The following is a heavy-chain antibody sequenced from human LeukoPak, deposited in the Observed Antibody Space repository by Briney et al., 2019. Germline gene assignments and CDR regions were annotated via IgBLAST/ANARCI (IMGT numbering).Heavy chain of an antibody. V-gene: IGHV5-51*01. CDR3: ARRHGGELDQFNWFDP. Sequence: GESLKISCKGSGYSLTSYWIGWVRQMPGKGLEWMGIIYPGDSDTRYSPSFQGQVTISADKSISTAYLQWSSLKASDTAMYYCARRHGGELDQFNWFDPWGQGTLVTVSS. CDR2: IYPGDSDT. J-gene: IGHJ5*02. D-gene: IGHD1/OR15-1a*01. CDR1: GYSLTSYW.